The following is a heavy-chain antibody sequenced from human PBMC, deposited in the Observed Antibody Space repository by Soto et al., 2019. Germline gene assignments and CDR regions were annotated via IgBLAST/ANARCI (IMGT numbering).Heavy chain of an antibody. D-gene: IGHD3-22*01. V-gene: IGHV4-39*01. CDR1: GGSILDSTYY. J-gene: IGHJ5*02. Sequence: QLLLQESGPGLVKPSETLSLTCTVSGGSILDSTYYWAWIRQSPGKGLEWIGTICYSGGTFYTPSLKNRVTMYVDTSHNQFSLQLSSVTAADTAVYYCARHASGYYYGWFDPWGQGTLVTVSS. CDR3: ARHASGYYYGWFDP. CDR2: ICYSGGT.